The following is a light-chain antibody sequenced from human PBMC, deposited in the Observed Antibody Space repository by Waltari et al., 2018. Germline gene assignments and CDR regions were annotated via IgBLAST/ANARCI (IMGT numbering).Light chain of an antibody. CDR3: LLYYNGVRV. J-gene: IGLJ1*01. V-gene: IGLV7-46*01. CDR2: DVS. Sequence: QPVVTQEPSLTVSPGVTVTLTCDSRTGSVTSCHFPYWFQQKPGQAPRTLIYDVSNRLSWTPARFSGSLLGGKAALTLSGARPEDEADYYCLLYYNGVRVFGTGTKVTVL. CDR1: TGSVTSCHF.